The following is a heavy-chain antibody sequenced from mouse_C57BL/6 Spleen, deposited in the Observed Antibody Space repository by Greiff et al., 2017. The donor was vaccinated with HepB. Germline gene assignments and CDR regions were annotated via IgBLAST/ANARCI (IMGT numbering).Heavy chain of an antibody. V-gene: IGHV5-9*01. Sequence: EVKLVESGGGLVKPGGSLKLSCAASGFTFSSYTMSWVRQTPEKRLEWVATISGGGGNTYYPDSVKGRFTISRDNAKNTLYLQMSSLRSEDTALYYCARRGYLNFYFDYWGQGTTLTVSS. CDR3: ARRGYLNFYFDY. CDR2: ISGGGGNT. CDR1: GFTFSSYT. J-gene: IGHJ2*01. D-gene: IGHD2-2*01.